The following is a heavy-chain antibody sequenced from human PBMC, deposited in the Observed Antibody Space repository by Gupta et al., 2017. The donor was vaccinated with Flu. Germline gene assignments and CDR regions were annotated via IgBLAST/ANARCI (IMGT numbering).Heavy chain of an antibody. D-gene: IGHD3-3*01. Sequence: EVQLVESGGGLVQPGGSLRLSCAASGFTFSSYWMTWVRQTPGKGLDWVASIKQDGSEEIYVDSVKGRFTITRDNAQNSLFLQMNSLRAEETAVFHCARYRQEVPGDFWTGYYTRYFFDYWGQGTLVTVSS. J-gene: IGHJ4*02. CDR3: ARYRQEVPGDFWTGYYTRYFFDY. V-gene: IGHV3-7*01. CDR1: GFTFSSYW. CDR2: IKQDGSEE.